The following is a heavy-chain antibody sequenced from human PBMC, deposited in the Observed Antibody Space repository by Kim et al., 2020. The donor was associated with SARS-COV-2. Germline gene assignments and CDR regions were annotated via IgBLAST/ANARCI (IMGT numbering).Heavy chain of an antibody. Sequence: GGSLRLSCAASGLTFSSYAMSWVRQAPGKGLEWVSGISGSGGSTYYADSVKGRFTISRDNSKNTLYLQMNSLRADDTAVYYCAKVAKWGVYDFFSCYYWPLDFGGRGPRVSLPSASTKGTSVFPLAPSAKSVAGGTGGLGCLV. D-gene: IGHD3-3*01. CDR1: GLTFSSYA. CDR2: ISGSGGST. CDR3: AKVAKWGVYDFFSCYYWPLDFGGRGPRVSLPSASTKGTSVFPLAPSAKSVAGGT. J-gene: IGHJ1*01. V-gene: IGHV3-23*01.